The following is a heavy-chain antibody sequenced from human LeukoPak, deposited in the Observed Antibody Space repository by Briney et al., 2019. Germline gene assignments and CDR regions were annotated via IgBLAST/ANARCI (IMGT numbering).Heavy chain of an antibody. D-gene: IGHD5-18*01. Sequence: ASVKVSCKASGYTFTSYDINWVRQATGQGLEWMGWMNPNSGNTGYAQKFQGRVTITRNTSISTAYMELSSLRSEDTAVYYCARAYVDTGYYYFDYWGQGTLVTVSS. CDR1: GYTFTSYD. V-gene: IGHV1-8*03. CDR2: MNPNSGNT. J-gene: IGHJ4*02. CDR3: ARAYVDTGYYYFDY.